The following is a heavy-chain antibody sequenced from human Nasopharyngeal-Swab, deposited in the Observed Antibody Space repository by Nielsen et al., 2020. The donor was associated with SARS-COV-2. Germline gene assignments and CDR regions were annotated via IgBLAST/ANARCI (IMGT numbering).Heavy chain of an antibody. CDR1: GFTFSDYS. D-gene: IGHD3-22*01. J-gene: IGHJ3*02. CDR2: ISSSGSTI. Sequence: GESLKISCAASGFTFSDYSMNWVRQAPGRGLEWVAYISSSGSTIYYADSVKGRFTISRDNAKNSLYLQMNSLRAEDTAVYYCARVGITLIVVVSFSDIWGQGTVVTVSS. V-gene: IGHV3-48*01. CDR3: ARVGITLIVVVSFSDI.